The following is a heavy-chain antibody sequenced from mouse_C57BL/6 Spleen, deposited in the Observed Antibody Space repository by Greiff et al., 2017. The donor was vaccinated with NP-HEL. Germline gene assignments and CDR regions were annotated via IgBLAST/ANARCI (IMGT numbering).Heavy chain of an antibody. D-gene: IGHD2-5*01. CDR3: TRKGSYYSNFYAMDY. CDR2: IDPETGGT. J-gene: IGHJ4*01. CDR1: GYTFTDYE. V-gene: IGHV1-15*01. Sequence: VQRVESGAELVRPGASVTLSCKASGYTFTDYEMLWVKQTPVHGLEWIGAIDPETGGTAYNQKFKGKAILTADKSSSTAYMELRSLTSEDSAVYYWTRKGSYYSNFYAMDYWGQGTSVTVSS.